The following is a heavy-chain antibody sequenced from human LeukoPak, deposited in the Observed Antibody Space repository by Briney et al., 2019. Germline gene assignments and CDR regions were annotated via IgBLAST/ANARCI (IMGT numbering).Heavy chain of an antibody. V-gene: IGHV4-34*01. D-gene: IGHD6-6*01. J-gene: IGHJ4*02. Sequence: PSETLSLTCAVYGGSFSGYYWSWIRQPPGKGLGWIGEINHSGSTKYNPSLKSRVTISEDTSKHQFSLKLSSVTAADTAVYYCARGQYSSSPVFDFWGQGTLVTVSS. CDR3: ARGQYSSSPVFDF. CDR1: GGSFSGYY. CDR2: INHSGST.